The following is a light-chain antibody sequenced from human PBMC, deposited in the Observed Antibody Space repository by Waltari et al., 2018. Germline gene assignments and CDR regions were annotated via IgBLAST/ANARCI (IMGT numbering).Light chain of an antibody. CDR1: SNDVGGYNS. V-gene: IGLV2-14*01. CDR3: SSQSSNDVVL. CDR2: DAS. Sequence: QSALTQPASVSGSPGQSVTILCAGTSNDVGGYNSVSWYQEHPGQAPRVIIYDASHRPSGVSDRFSGSKSGNTASLTISGLQAEDEADYYCSSQSSNDVVLFGGGTKLTVL. J-gene: IGLJ2*01.